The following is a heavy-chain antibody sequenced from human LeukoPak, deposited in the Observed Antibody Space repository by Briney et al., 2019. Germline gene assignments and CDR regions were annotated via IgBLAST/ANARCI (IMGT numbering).Heavy chain of an antibody. CDR3: ASLRGIVPVAFDI. V-gene: IGHV4-34*01. J-gene: IGHJ3*02. D-gene: IGHD1-26*01. CDR1: GGSFSGYY. Sequence: KPSETLSLTCAVYGGSFSGYYWSWIRQPPGKGLEWIGEINHSGSTNYNPSLKSRVTISVDTSKNQFSLKLSSVTAADTAVYYCASLRGIVPVAFDIWGQGTMVTVSS. CDR2: INHSGST.